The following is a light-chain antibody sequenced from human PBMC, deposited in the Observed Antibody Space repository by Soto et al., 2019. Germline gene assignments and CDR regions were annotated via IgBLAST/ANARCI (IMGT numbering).Light chain of an antibody. V-gene: IGLV2-11*01. Sequence: QSVLTXPRSVSGSPGQSVTISCPGTSIDVGGYNYGSWYQQHPGKAPKLMIYDVSKRPSGVPDRFSGSKSGNTASLTISGLQAEDEADYYCCSYAGSYTFFGTGTKVTVL. CDR1: SIDVGGYNY. CDR3: CSYAGSYTF. CDR2: DVS. J-gene: IGLJ1*01.